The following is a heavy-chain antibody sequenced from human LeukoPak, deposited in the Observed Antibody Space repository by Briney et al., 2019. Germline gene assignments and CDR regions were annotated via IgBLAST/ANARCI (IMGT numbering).Heavy chain of an antibody. CDR3: ARGGWELLRGAFDI. D-gene: IGHD1-26*01. CDR2: IYYSGST. Sequence: PSETLSLTCTVSGGSISSSSYYWGWLRQPPGKGLEWIGSIYYSGSTYYNPSLKSRVTISVDTSKNQFSLKLSSVTAADTAVYYCARGGWELLRGAFDIWGQGTMVTVSS. V-gene: IGHV4-39*01. J-gene: IGHJ3*02. CDR1: GGSISSSSYY.